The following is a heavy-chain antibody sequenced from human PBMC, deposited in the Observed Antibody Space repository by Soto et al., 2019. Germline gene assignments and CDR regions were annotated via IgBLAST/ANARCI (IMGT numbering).Heavy chain of an antibody. V-gene: IGHV1-18*01. CDR2: ISAYNGNT. D-gene: IGHD4-17*01. Sequence: QVKLLQSGAEVKKPGASVKVSCKASGYTFTSYGISWVRQAPGQGLEWRGWISAYNGNTNYAQKLQGRVTMTTDTSTSTAYMELRSLRSDDTAVYYCARFKDGDYEPPDAFDIWGQGTMVTVSS. J-gene: IGHJ3*02. CDR1: GYTFTSYG. CDR3: ARFKDGDYEPPDAFDI.